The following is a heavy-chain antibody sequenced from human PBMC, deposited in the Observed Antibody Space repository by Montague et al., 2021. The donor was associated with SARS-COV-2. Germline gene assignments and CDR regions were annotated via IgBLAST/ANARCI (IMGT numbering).Heavy chain of an antibody. CDR1: SGSFRGYY. CDR3: ARLGAITLVRGITKADFSNYGMDV. J-gene: IGHJ6*02. CDR2: INHSGST. D-gene: IGHD3-10*01. V-gene: IGHV4-34*01. Sequence: SETLSLTCAVSSGSFRGYYWSWIRQPPGKGPEWIGEINHSGSTTYNPSLESRVSISVDTSNKQFSLKVASVTAADTAVYYCARLGAITLVRGITKADFSNYGMDVWGQGTTVTVSS.